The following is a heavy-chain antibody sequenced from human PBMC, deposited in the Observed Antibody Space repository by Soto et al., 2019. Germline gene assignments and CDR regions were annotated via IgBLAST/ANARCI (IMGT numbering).Heavy chain of an antibody. J-gene: IGHJ3*02. CDR2: ISSNGGST. D-gene: IGHD3-22*01. Sequence: PGGSLRLSCSASGFTFSSYAVHWVRQAPGKGLEYVSAISSNGGSTYYADSVKGRFTISRDNSKNTLYLQMSSLRAEDTAVYYCVKDYYYASSGYYGAFGIWGEVTMVTV. CDR1: GFTFSSYA. CDR3: VKDYYYASSGYYGAFGI. V-gene: IGHV3-64D*06.